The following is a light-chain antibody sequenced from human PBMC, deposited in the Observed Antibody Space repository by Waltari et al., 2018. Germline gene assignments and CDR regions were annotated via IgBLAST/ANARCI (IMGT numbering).Light chain of an antibody. CDR2: DVT. Sequence: QSALTQPRSVSGSPGQSVAISCTGTSSDVGGYNYVSWYQQYPGTAPKLIIYDVTKRPSGVPDRFSGSKSGNTASLTISGIQAEDEADYYCCSYAGTYTPLFGGGTKLTVL. CDR1: SSDVGGYNY. CDR3: CSYAGTYTPL. J-gene: IGLJ2*01. V-gene: IGLV2-11*01.